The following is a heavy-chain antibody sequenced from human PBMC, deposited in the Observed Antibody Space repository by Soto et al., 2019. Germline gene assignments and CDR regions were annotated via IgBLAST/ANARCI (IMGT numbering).Heavy chain of an antibody. D-gene: IGHD2-15*01. CDR3: ARAPRYCSGGTCYFNYFDY. Sequence: GGSLRLSCAASGFNFSDYAMSWVRQAPGKGLQWVSAISGSGGSTYYADSVKGRFTISRDNSKNTLFLQMKSLRAEDTAVYYCARAPRYCSGGTCYFNYFDYWGQGTLVTVSS. CDR1: GFNFSDYA. J-gene: IGHJ4*02. CDR2: ISGSGGST. V-gene: IGHV3-23*01.